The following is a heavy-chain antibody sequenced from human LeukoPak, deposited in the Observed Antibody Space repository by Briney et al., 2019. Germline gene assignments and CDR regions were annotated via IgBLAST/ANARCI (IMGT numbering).Heavy chain of an antibody. D-gene: IGHD3-3*01. CDR3: AREGDDFWRGSRYMAV. V-gene: IGHV3-7*01. Sequence: GGSLRLSCAVSGFTFSSYWMSWVRQAPGKGLEWVANVKQDGGEKYYVDSVKGRFTISRDNAKNSLYLQMNSLRAEDTAVYYCAREGDDFWRGSRYMAVWGKGTTVTVSS. CDR1: GFTFSSYW. J-gene: IGHJ6*03. CDR2: VKQDGGEK.